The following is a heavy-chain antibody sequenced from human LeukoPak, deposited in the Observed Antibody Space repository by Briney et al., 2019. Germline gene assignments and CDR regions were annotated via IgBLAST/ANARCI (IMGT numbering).Heavy chain of an antibody. Sequence: PSETLSLTCTVSGGSISSSSYYWGWIRQPPGKGLEWIGSIYYSGSTYYNPSLKSRVTISVDTSKSQFSLKLSSVTAADTAVYYCARHGIAAAGRKVPYYFDYWGQGTLVTVSS. CDR2: IYYSGST. D-gene: IGHD6-13*01. J-gene: IGHJ4*02. CDR1: GGSISSSSYY. V-gene: IGHV4-39*01. CDR3: ARHGIAAAGRKVPYYFDY.